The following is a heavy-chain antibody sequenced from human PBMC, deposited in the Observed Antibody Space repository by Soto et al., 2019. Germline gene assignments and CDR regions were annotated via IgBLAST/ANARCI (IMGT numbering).Heavy chain of an antibody. CDR1: GFTFSHAW. V-gene: IGHV3-15*01. J-gene: IGHJ5*02. D-gene: IGHD2-15*01. CDR3: CVVKRRDQYSTSGYWFDP. CDR2: IKSKADGETK. Sequence: GGSLRLSCAASGFTFSHAWMSWVRQAPGKGLEWVGRIKSKADGETKDYGAPVRGRFTISRDDSKDTLYLQMNSLRIEDTAVYYCCVVKRRDQYSTSGYWFDPWGPGTLVTVSS.